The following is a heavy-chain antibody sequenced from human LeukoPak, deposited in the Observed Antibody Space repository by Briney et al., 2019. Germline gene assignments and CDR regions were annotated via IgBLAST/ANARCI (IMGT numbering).Heavy chain of an antibody. D-gene: IGHD3-16*01. Sequence: ASVKVSCKASGYTFTGYYMHWVRQAPGQGLEWMGWINPNSGGTNYAPKFQGRVTMTRDTSISTAYMELSRLRSDDTAVYYCARGGSRLMNWFDPWGQGTLVTVSS. J-gene: IGHJ5*02. CDR1: GYTFTGYY. V-gene: IGHV1-2*02. CDR2: INPNSGGT. CDR3: ARGGSRLMNWFDP.